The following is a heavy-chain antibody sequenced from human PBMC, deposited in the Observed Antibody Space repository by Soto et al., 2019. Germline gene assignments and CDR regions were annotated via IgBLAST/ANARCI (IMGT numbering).Heavy chain of an antibody. CDR3: ARTVVPAAMYLDY. J-gene: IGHJ4*02. CDR1: GFTFSSYA. CDR2: ISYDGSNK. V-gene: IGHV3-30-3*01. D-gene: IGHD2-2*01. Sequence: QVQLVESGGGVVQPGRSLRLSCAASGFTFSSYAMHWVRQAPGKGLEWVAVISYDGSNKYYADSVKGRFTISRDNSKNTLYLQMNSLRAEDTAVYYCARTVVPAAMYLDYWGQRTLVTVSS.